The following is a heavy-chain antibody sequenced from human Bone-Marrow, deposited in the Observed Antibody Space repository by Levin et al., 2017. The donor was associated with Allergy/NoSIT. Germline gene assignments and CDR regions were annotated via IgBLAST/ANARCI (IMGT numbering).Heavy chain of an antibody. CDR1: GFTFSSYS. Sequence: HPGGSLRLSCAASGFTFSSYSMNWVRQAPGKGLEWVSYISSSSSTIYYADSVKGRFTISRDNAKNSLYLQMNSLRDEDTAVYYCAREAREYCSGGSCYGEDYYYYYMDVWGKGTTVTVSS. V-gene: IGHV3-48*02. CDR2: ISSSSSTI. J-gene: IGHJ6*03. CDR3: AREAREYCSGGSCYGEDYYYYYMDV. D-gene: IGHD2-15*01.